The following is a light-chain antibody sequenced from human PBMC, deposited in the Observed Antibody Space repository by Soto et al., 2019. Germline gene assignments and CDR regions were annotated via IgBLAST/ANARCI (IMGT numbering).Light chain of an antibody. V-gene: IGKV3-15*01. Sequence: EIVMTQFPATLSVSPGERATLSCRASQSVHSNLAWYQQKPGQAPRLLIYGASTRATGIPARFSGSGSGTESTLTISSPQSADFAVYFCQQYNDWPWTFGQGTKVEIK. CDR2: GAS. CDR3: QQYNDWPWT. J-gene: IGKJ1*01. CDR1: QSVHSN.